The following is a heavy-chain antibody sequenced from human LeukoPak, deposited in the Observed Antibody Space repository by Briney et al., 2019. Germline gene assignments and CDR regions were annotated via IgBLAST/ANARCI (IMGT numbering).Heavy chain of an antibody. CDR2: FSPGDSNY. CDR3: ARLERLSTNLDY. V-gene: IGHV5-51*01. Sequence: GESLKISCKTSAYNFSNYWIGWVRQMPGKGLEWMGIFSPGDSNYRYSPSFEGQVTISADKSISTAYLQWSSLKASDTAMYFCARLERLSTNLDYWGQGTLVTVSS. CDR1: AYNFSNYW. D-gene: IGHD5/OR15-5a*01. J-gene: IGHJ4*02.